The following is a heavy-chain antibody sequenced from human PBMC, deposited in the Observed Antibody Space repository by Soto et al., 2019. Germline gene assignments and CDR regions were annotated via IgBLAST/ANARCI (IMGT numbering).Heavy chain of an antibody. V-gene: IGHV1-58*01. D-gene: IGHD3-3*01. J-gene: IGHJ5*02. CDR3: AVKKGVTIFGVGIGWSDT. CDR1: GFTFTSSA. Sequence: SVKVSCKASGFTFTSSAVQWVRQARGQLLEGIGWIVVGSGNRNYAQKFQERVTITRDMSTSTAYMELSSLISEDTAVYYCAVKKGVTIFGVGIGWSDTWGEGTLVTVSS. CDR2: IVVGSGNR.